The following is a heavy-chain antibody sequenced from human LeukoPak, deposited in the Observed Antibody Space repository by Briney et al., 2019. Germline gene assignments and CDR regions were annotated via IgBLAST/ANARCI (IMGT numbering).Heavy chain of an antibody. J-gene: IGHJ4*02. CDR2: NYYSGSP. CDR1: GGSISGYY. D-gene: IGHD3-10*01. CDR3: VRGSGGDGSGSL. V-gene: IGHV4-59*01. Sequence: SETLSLTCTVSGGSISGYYWSWIRQAPGKGLEWIGYNYYSGSPDYNPSLKSRVTISVDTSKNQVSLNLSFVTAADTAMYYCVRGSGGDGSGSLWGQGTLVTVSS.